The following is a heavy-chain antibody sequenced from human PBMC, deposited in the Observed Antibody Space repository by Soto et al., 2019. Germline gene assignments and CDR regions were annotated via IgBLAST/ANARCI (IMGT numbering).Heavy chain of an antibody. CDR1: DGSISTYF. CDR3: ARGGQDFWSGPFDY. J-gene: IGHJ4*02. D-gene: IGHD3-3*01. CDR2: IDNSGNT. Sequence: SETLSLTCTVSDGSISTYFCNWIRDPAGKGLEWIGRIDNSGNTNYNPSLKSRVTMSADTSRNQFSLKLNSVTAADTAVYYCARGGQDFWSGPFDYWGQGALVTVSS. V-gene: IGHV4-4*07.